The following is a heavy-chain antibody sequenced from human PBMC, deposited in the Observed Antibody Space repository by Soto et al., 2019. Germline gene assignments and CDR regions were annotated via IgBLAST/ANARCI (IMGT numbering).Heavy chain of an antibody. J-gene: IGHJ4*02. CDR3: ARATSGYYHHFDY. CDR2: INHSGST. V-gene: IGHV4-34*01. Sequence: QVQLQQWGAGLLKPSETLSLTCAVYGGSFSGYYWSWIRQPPGKGLEWIGEINHSGSTNYNPSLKSRVTISVDTSKNQFSLKLSSVTAADTAVYYCARATSGYYHHFDYWGQGTLVTVSS. CDR1: GGSFSGYY. D-gene: IGHD3-22*01.